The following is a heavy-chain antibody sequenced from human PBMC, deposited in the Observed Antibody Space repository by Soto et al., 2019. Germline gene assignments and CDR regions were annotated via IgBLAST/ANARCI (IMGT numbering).Heavy chain of an antibody. CDR3: VKQRGSGKTYSYNMDV. Sequence: EVQLLESGGGLVQPGGSLRLSCETSGFSFNTYAMTWVRQAPGMGLEWVAVINYSGRTTFHAQPVKGLFTISRDNSRKTVFLPMDSLRAEDTAVYYGVKQRGSGKTYSYNMDVWGLGTTVIGSS. J-gene: IGHJ6*02. D-gene: IGHD3-10*01. V-gene: IGHV3-23*01. CDR2: INYSGRTT. CDR1: GFSFNTYA.